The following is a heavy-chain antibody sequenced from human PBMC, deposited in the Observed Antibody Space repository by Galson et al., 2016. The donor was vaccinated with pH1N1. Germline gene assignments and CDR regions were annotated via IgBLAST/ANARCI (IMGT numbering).Heavy chain of an antibody. CDR1: GFTFSGSA. D-gene: IGHD2-2*01. CDR3: TRPGGYCSSTSCLRDY. J-gene: IGHJ4*02. CDR2: IRSKGNNYTT. V-gene: IGHV3-73*01. Sequence: SLRLSCAASGFTFSGSAMHWVRQASGTGLEWVGRIRSKGNNYTTVYAASVKGRFTISRDDSKNTAYLQMNSPKTEDTAVYYCTRPGGYCSSTSCLRDYWGQGTLVTVSS.